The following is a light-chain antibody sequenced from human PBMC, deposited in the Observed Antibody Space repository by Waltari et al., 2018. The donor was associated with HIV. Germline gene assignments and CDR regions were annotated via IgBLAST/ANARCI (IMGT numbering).Light chain of an antibody. CDR3: QQRISWPPT. CDR1: QLVQHF. J-gene: IGKJ4*01. V-gene: IGKV3-11*01. Sequence: EIVLTQSPATLSLSPGDRATLSCRANQLVQHFLVWYQQKPGQPPRLLVYDASNRATGISPRFSGSGSGTDFTLSISSLEPEDFALYFCQQRISWPPTFGGGTRVEV. CDR2: DAS.